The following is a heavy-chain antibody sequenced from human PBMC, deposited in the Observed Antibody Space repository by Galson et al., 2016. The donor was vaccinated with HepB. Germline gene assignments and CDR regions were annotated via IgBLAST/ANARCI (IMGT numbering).Heavy chain of an antibody. CDR1: GIRFINYA. CDR3: ANVFWSDSSEWPLRH. V-gene: IGHV3-23*01. CDR2: ISGTGGST. D-gene: IGHD3-3*01. Sequence: SLRLSCAASGIRFINYAMSWVRLAPGQGLEGVSVISGTGGSTYFAYSVKGRFTISRDNSKHTLYLQMNSLRPDDTAVYFCANVFWSDSSEWPLRHWGQGTLVSVSS. J-gene: IGHJ1*01.